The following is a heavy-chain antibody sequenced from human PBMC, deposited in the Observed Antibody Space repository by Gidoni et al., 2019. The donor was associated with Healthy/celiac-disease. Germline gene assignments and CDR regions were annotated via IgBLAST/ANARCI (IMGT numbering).Heavy chain of an antibody. CDR2: INHSGST. V-gene: IGHV4-34*01. CDR3: ARGVGRVRGVRPVVPSYGMDV. CDR1: GGSFSGYY. D-gene: IGHD3-10*01. Sequence: QVQLQQWGAGLLKPSEPLSLTCAVYGGSFSGYYWSWIRHPPGKGLEWIGEINHSGSTNYNPSLKSRITRSVDTSKNQFSLKLSSVTAADTAVYYCARGVGRVRGVRPVVPSYGMDVWGQGTTVTVSS. J-gene: IGHJ6*02.